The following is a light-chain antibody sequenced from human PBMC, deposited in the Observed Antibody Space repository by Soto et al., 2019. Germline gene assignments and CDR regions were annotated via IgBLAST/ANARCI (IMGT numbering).Light chain of an antibody. V-gene: IGKV1-5*03. CDR3: QQYDTYPFT. J-gene: IGKJ3*01. Sequence: DIPMTQSPSTLSASIGDRVTITCRASQSINNWLAWYQQKPGKAPKVLIYKASSLESGVPSRFSGSESGTEFTLAINSLQPDDFATYYCQQYDTYPFTFGPGTKVDI. CDR2: KAS. CDR1: QSINNW.